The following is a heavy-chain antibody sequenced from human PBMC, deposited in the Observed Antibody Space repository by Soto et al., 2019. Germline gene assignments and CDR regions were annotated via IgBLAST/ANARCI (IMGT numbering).Heavy chain of an antibody. CDR2: ISSSSSYI. CDR3: AGDGWDYDDAFDI. V-gene: IGHV3-21*01. Sequence: PGGSLRLSCAASGFTFSSYSMNWVRQAPGKGLEWVSSISSSSSYIYYADSVKGRFTISRDNAKNSLYLQMNRLRAEDTAVYYCAGDGWDYDDAFDIWGQGTMVTVSS. D-gene: IGHD3-16*01. J-gene: IGHJ3*02. CDR1: GFTFSSYS.